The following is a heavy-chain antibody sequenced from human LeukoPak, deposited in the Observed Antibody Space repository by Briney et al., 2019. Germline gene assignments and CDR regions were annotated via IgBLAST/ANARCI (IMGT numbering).Heavy chain of an antibody. CDR1: GFTFSSYD. CDR2: ISASGAST. D-gene: IGHD1-26*01. J-gene: IGHJ4*02. V-gene: IGHV3-48*03. Sequence: GGSLRLSCAASGFTFSSYDIHWVRQAPGKGLEWVAQISASGASTYYADSVKGRVIVSRDNAKRSVWLQVNSQRPDDTAFYYCAREMGKWGDYWGQGILVTVSS. CDR3: AREMGKWGDY.